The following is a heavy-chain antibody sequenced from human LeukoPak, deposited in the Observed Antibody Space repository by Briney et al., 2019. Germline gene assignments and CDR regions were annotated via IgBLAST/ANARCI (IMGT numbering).Heavy chain of an antibody. D-gene: IGHD2-2*01. V-gene: IGHV3-23*01. CDR1: GFTFSRYA. J-gene: IGHJ4*02. CDR2: ICGSGGST. CDR3: AKGSKVVPAASGYYFDY. Sequence: PGGSLSLSCAVSGFTFSRYAMSWVRQAPGKGLEWVSAICGSGGSTYYADSVKGRFTISRDNSKNTLYLQMNSLRAEDTAVYYCAKGSKVVPAASGYYFDYWGQGTLVTVSS.